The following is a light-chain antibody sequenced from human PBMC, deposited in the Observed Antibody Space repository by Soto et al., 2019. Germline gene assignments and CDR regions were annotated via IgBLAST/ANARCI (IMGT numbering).Light chain of an antibody. V-gene: IGLV2-14*01. CDR2: DVS. J-gene: IGLJ2*01. CDR3: SSYTSSSAEVV. Sequence: QSALTQPASVSGSPGQSITISCTGTSSDVGGYNYVSWYQQHPGKAPKLMIYDVSNRPSGVSNRFSGSKSDNTASLTISGLQAEDEADYYCSSYTSSSAEVVFGGGTQLTVL. CDR1: SSDVGGYNY.